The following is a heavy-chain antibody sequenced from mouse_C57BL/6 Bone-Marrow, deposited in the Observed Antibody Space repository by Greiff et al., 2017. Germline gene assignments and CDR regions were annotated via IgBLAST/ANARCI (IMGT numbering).Heavy chain of an antibody. Sequence: EVKVVESGGGLVKPGGSLKLSCAASGFTFSDYGMHWVRQAPEKGLEWVAYISSGSSTIYYADTVKGRFTISRDNAKNTLFLQMTSLRSEDTAMYYCARSTTVVAREFAYWGQGTLVTVSA. CDR1: GFTFSDYG. CDR3: ARSTTVVAREFAY. CDR2: ISSGSSTI. V-gene: IGHV5-17*01. D-gene: IGHD1-1*01. J-gene: IGHJ3*01.